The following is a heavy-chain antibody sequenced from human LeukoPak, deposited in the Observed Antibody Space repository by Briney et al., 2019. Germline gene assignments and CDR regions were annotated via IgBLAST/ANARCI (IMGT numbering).Heavy chain of an antibody. Sequence: SETLSLTCIVSGDSISSYSWSWIRQPPGKGLEWIGYIYHSGSTYYNPSLKSRVTISVDRSKNQFSLKLSSVTAADTAVYYCARGRDGYNYDYWGQGTLVTVSS. J-gene: IGHJ4*02. CDR3: ARGRDGYNYDY. CDR2: IYHSGST. D-gene: IGHD5-24*01. CDR1: GDSISSYS. V-gene: IGHV4-30-2*01.